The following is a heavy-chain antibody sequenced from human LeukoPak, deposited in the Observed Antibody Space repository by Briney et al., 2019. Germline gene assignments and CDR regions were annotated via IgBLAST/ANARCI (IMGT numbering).Heavy chain of an antibody. J-gene: IGHJ3*02. CDR1: GGSISSYY. CDR2: IYYSGST. CDR3: ARGYYYDSSGYYSDDAFDI. V-gene: IGHV4-59*01. D-gene: IGHD3-22*01. Sequence: NPSQTLSLTCTVSGGSISSYYWSWIRQPPGKGLEWIGYIYYSGSTNYNPSLKSRVTISVDTSKNQFSLKLSSVTAADTAVYYCARGYYYDSSGYYSDDAFDIWAKGQWSPSLQ.